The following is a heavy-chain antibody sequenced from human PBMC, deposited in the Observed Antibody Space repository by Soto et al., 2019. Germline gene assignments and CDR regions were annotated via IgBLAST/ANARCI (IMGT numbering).Heavy chain of an antibody. CDR1: GGTFSSDA. D-gene: IGHD5-18*01. CDR2: IVPILGLT. V-gene: IGHV1-69*10. Sequence: SVKVSCKASGGTFSSDAISWVRQVPGQGLEWMGWIVPILGLTNYAQRFQGRATISADKFTSTGYMELNSLRSEDTAVYFCARDRTLVTDILQNDAFDLWGQGTMVTVSS. J-gene: IGHJ3*01. CDR3: ARDRTLVTDILQNDAFDL.